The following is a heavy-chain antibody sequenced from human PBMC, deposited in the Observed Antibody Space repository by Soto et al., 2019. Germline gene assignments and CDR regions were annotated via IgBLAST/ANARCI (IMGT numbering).Heavy chain of an antibody. CDR3: AKGDILTGSRQGWDY. CDR2: IDGSGAAT. Sequence: GGSLRLSCVASGFTFSSYATSWVRQAPGRGLECVSSIDGSGAATYYSDSVRGRFTISRDNSKNTLDLQMDSLRAEDTAVYYCAKGDILTGSRQGWDYWGQGTLVTVSS. CDR1: GFTFSSYA. D-gene: IGHD3-9*01. J-gene: IGHJ4*02. V-gene: IGHV3-23*01.